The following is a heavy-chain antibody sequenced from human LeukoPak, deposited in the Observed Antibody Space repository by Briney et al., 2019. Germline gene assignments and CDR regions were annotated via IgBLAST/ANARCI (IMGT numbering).Heavy chain of an antibody. J-gene: IGHJ4*02. CDR3: VKPSGYSGYGYFFDY. CDR1: GFTFSSSA. CDR2: IVSNGGST. D-gene: IGHD5-12*01. V-gene: IGHV3-64D*06. Sequence: GGSLRLSCSASGFTFSSSAMHWVRQAPGKGLEYVSAIVSNGGSTYYADSVKGRFTISRDNSKNTLYLQMSSLRAEDTAVYYCVKPSGYSGYGYFFDYWGQGTLVTVSS.